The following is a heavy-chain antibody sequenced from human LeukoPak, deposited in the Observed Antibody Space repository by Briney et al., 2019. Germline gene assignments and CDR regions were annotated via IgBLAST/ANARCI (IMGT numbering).Heavy chain of an antibody. D-gene: IGHD2-21*02. J-gene: IGHJ4*02. V-gene: IGHV1-46*01. Sequence: ASVKVSCKASGYTFTSYYMHWVRQAPGQGPEWMGIINPSGGSTSYAQKFQGRVTMTRDTSTSTVYMELSSLRSEDTAVYYCARLLTHYCGGDCYSERQNDYWGQGTLVTVSS. CDR3: ARLLTHYCGGDCYSERQNDY. CDR2: INPSGGST. CDR1: GYTFTSYY.